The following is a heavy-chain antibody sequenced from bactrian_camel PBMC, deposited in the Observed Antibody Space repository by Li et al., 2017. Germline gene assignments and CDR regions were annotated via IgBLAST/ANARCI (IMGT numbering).Heavy chain of an antibody. J-gene: IGHJ4*01. CDR1: GYTYNRNC. D-gene: IGHD3*01. CDR2: IATGSGNT. Sequence: QVQLVESGGGSVQAGGSLRLSCAASGYTYNRNCMAWFRQAPGKEREGVARIATGSGNTYYADSVKGRFTISQDKAKDTLYLQINNLRPEDTAMYYCAVDTSAGCYGDIERLSAHIGQGTQVTVS. V-gene: IGHV3S1*01.